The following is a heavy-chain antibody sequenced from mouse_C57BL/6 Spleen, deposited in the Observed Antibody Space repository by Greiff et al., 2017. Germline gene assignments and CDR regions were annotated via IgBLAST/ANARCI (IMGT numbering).Heavy chain of an antibody. J-gene: IGHJ4*01. V-gene: IGHV1-52*01. Sequence: QVKLQQPGAELVRPGSSVKLSCKASGYTFPSYWMPWVKLRHIKGLEWIGNIDPSDSETHSTQKFKDQATLTVDKSSSTAYMQLSILTSEDSAVYYCARGGHLRPYYAMDYWGQGTSVTVSS. CDR3: ARGGHLRPYYAMDY. D-gene: IGHD3-2*02. CDR1: GYTFPSYW. CDR2: IDPSDSET.